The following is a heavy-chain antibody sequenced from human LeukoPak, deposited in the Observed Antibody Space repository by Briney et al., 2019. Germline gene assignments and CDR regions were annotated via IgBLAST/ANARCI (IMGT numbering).Heavy chain of an antibody. Sequence: PSETLSLTCTVSGGSISSGSYCWSWIRQPAGKGLEWIGRIYTSGSTNYNPSLKSRVTISVDTSKNQFSLKLSSVTAADTAVYYCARNALERDFWSGYTPTYYMDVWGKGTTVTVSS. CDR1: GGSISSGSYC. CDR2: IYTSGST. D-gene: IGHD3-3*01. J-gene: IGHJ6*03. CDR3: ARNALERDFWSGYTPTYYMDV. V-gene: IGHV4-61*02.